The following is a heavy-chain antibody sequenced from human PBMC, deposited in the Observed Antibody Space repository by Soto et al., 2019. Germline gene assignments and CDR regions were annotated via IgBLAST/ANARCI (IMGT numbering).Heavy chain of an antibody. CDR1: GASISTQS. Sequence: QVQLQESGPGLVKPSETLSLTCTVSGASISTQSWNWIRQAPGKGLEWIGYLYYSGTTNYNSSLKSRVTISADTSKNQVSLKLTSVTAADTAVYFCARGLSWSPYFESWGQGILVTVSS. J-gene: IGHJ4*02. CDR2: LYYSGTT. CDR3: ARGLSWSPYFES. V-gene: IGHV4-59*11. D-gene: IGHD3-3*01.